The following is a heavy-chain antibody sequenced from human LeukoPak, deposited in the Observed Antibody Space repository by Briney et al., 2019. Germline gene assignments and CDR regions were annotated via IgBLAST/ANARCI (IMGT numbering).Heavy chain of an antibody. V-gene: IGHV3-69-1*01. J-gene: IGHJ4*02. CDR1: GFTFDDYA. Sequence: GGSLRLSCAASGFTFDDYAMSWVRQGPGKGLEWVSAISVSGNTYHADSVKGRFTISRDNAKNSLYLQMNSLRPEDTAVYYCARDVVVVVATDSNFDYWGQGTLVTVSS. CDR3: ARDVVVVVATDSNFDY. D-gene: IGHD2-15*01. CDR2: ISVSGNT.